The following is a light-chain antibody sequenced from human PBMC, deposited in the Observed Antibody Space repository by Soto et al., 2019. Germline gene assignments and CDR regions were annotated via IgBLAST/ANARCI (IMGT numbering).Light chain of an antibody. CDR3: QQRGSWPPT. V-gene: IGKV3-11*01. Sequence: EVVLTQSPATLSLSPVESATLSCIADQSVSGFLGWYQQKLGRAPRLLIHDTSNRATGVPARFSGSGSGTDFTLTISSLEPEDFGVYYCQQRGSWPPTFGQGTRMEIK. CDR1: QSVSGF. CDR2: DTS. J-gene: IGKJ5*01.